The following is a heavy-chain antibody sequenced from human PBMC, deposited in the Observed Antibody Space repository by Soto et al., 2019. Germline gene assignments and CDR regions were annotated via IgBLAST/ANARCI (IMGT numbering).Heavy chain of an antibody. Sequence: QVPLVQSGTEVRKPGSSVKVSCKASGVTFSSYAINWVRQAPGQGLEWMGGIIPMYGPAKYAQRFQGRVTITADESTSTVDMELSSLTSQDTAVYYCARVTSMVRGVIDNWFDPWGHGTLVTVSS. CDR2: IIPMYGPA. J-gene: IGHJ5*02. CDR1: GVTFSSYA. CDR3: ARVTSMVRGVIDNWFDP. D-gene: IGHD3-10*01. V-gene: IGHV1-69*01.